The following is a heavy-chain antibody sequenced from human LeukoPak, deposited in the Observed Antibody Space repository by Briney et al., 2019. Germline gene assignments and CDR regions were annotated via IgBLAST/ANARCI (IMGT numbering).Heavy chain of an antibody. CDR3: ARGQHGVAAAPFDY. CDR1: GGSISSYY. J-gene: IGHJ4*02. V-gene: IGHV4-59*01. D-gene: IGHD6-13*01. CDR2: IYYSGST. Sequence: SETLSLTCTVSGGSISSYYWSWIRQPPGKGLGWIGYIYYSGSTNYNPSLKSRVTISVDTSKNQFSLKLSSVTAADTAVYYCARGQHGVAAAPFDYWGQGTLVTVSS.